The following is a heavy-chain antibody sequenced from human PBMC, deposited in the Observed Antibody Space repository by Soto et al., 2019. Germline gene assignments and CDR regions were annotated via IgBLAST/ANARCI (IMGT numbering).Heavy chain of an antibody. CDR2: INPDSGTP. J-gene: IGHJ4*02. V-gene: IGHV1-2*02. CDR3: ARSDDL. CDR1: GYTLSDYF. Sequence: ASVKVSCKASGYTLSDYFIHWLRQAPGQGIEWMGWINPDSGTPYYAQKFKGRLTITRDTSLGTAYLVLNRQEYDDTAVYYCARSDDLWGPGTLVTVSS.